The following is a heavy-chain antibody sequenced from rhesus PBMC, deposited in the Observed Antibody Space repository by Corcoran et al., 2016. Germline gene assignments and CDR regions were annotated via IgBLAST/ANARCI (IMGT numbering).Heavy chain of an antibody. CDR3: ARELTWFFDY. D-gene: IGHD1-38*01. CDR1: GGSISDSYR. CDR2: FYGSSTST. Sequence: QVQLQESGPGVVKPSETLSLTCAVSGGSISDSYRWSWIRQHPGKGLEWIGYFYGSSTSTNYNPSLKSRVTISKDTSKNQFSLKLSSVTAADTAVYYCARELTWFFDYWGQGVLVTVSS. J-gene: IGHJ4*01. V-gene: IGHV4S10*01.